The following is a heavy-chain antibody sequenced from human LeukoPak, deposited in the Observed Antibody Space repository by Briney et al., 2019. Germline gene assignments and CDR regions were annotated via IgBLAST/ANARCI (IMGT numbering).Heavy chain of an antibody. Sequence: SETLSLTCTVSGGSISSAGYFWSWIRQPPGKGLEWIGEINYSGSTDYNPSLKSRVTISVATSKNQFSLKLSSVTAADTAVYYCARGRSRYCSSTSCLRGLDVWGHGTTVTVSS. V-gene: IGHV4-39*07. J-gene: IGHJ6*02. CDR1: GGSISSAGYF. D-gene: IGHD2-2*01. CDR2: INYSGST. CDR3: ARGRSRYCSSTSCLRGLDV.